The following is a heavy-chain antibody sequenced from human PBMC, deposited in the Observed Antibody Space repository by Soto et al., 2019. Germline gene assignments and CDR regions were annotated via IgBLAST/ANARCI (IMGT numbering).Heavy chain of an antibody. V-gene: IGHV3-23*01. Sequence: EVQLLESGGGLVQPGGSLRLSCAAAGFTFSSYDMSWVRQAPGKGLEWVSATSGSGGRTYYADSVKGRFTISRDNSKNTLYLQMSSLRAEDTAVYYCAKDGYDYVWGSYGSTGYWGQGTLVTVSS. CDR3: AKDGYDYVWGSYGSTGY. CDR1: GFTFSSYD. D-gene: IGHD3-16*01. J-gene: IGHJ4*02. CDR2: TSGSGGRT.